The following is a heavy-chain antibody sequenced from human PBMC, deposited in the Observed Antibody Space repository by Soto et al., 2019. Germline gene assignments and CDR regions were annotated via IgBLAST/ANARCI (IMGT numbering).Heavy chain of an antibody. CDR1: GYSFANYW. CDR2: IDPVDSYT. D-gene: IGHD6-13*01. J-gene: IGHJ5*02. CDR3: ARIESIARNWFDP. Sequence: GESLKISCKGSGYSFANYWISWVRRMPGKGLEWMGNIDPVDSYTNYGPSFQGHVTFSVDTSISAAYLQWSSLKASDTAMYYCARIESIARNWFDPWGQGTLVTVSS. V-gene: IGHV5-10-1*01.